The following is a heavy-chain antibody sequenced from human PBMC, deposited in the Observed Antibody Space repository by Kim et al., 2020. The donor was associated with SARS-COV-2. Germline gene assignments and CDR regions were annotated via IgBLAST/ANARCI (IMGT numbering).Heavy chain of an antibody. CDR3: ARGSGAAGYPTPDEY. J-gene: IGHJ4*01. CDR2: IYHTGST. V-gene: IGHV4-38-2*02. D-gene: IGHD6-13*01. CDR1: GYSISSGYY. Sequence: SETLSLTCTVSGYSISSGYYWGWIRQPPGKGLEWIASIYHTGSTFYNPSLKSRVTISLDTSKNQFSLKLTSVTAADTAVFYCARGSGAAGYPTPDEYWG.